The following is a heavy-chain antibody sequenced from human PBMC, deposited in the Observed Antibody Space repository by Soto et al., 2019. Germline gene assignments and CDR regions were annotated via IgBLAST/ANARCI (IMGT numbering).Heavy chain of an antibody. Sequence: GGSLRLSCTASGFTFSGYWMHWVRQAPGKGLVWVSRINGDGSSTNYADSVKGRFTISRDNAKNTLYLQMNSLRADDTAVYYCARDTRTTYCSGGSCYFNPDCWGQGTLVTVSS. J-gene: IGHJ4*02. CDR2: INGDGSST. D-gene: IGHD2-15*01. V-gene: IGHV3-74*01. CDR3: ARDTRTTYCSGGSCYFNPDC. CDR1: GFTFSGYW.